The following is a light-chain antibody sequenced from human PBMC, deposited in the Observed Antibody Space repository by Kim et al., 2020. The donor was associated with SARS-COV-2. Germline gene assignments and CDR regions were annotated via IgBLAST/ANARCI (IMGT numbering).Light chain of an antibody. J-gene: IGLJ2*01. CDR1: SLRSYY. Sequence: SSELTQDPAVSVALGQTVRITCQGDSLRSYYATWYQQKPGQAPIVVIYGKNNRPSGIPDRFSGSSSGNTASLTITGTQAGDEADYYCNPRDSNDNVVFGGGTQLTV. CDR2: GKN. V-gene: IGLV3-19*01. CDR3: NPRDSNDNVV.